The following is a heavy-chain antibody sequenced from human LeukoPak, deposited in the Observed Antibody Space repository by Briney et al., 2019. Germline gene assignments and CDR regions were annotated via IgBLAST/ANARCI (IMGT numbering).Heavy chain of an antibody. V-gene: IGHV3-21*01. CDR3: ARMATIFVFDY. J-gene: IGHJ4*02. Sequence: GGSLRLSCAASGFTFSSYSMNWVRQAPGKGLEWVSSISSSSSYIYYADSVKGRFTISRDNAKNSLYLQMNSLRAEDTAVYYCARMATIFVFDYWGQGTLVTVSS. CDR2: ISSSSSYI. D-gene: IGHD5-24*01. CDR1: GFTFSSYS.